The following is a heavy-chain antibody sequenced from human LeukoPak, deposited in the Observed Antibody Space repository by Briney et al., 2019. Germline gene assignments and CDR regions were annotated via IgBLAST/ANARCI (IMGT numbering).Heavy chain of an antibody. Sequence: ASVKVSCKASGYTFSNYGISWVRQAPGQGLEWMGWISAYNGNTKYAQKFQGRVTMTTDTSTSTASMELRSLRSDDTAVYYCARFYRDYDFWSGYWESYFDYWGQGTLVTVSS. J-gene: IGHJ4*02. V-gene: IGHV1-18*01. CDR1: GYTFSNYG. D-gene: IGHD3-3*01. CDR2: ISAYNGNT. CDR3: ARFYRDYDFWSGYWESYFDY.